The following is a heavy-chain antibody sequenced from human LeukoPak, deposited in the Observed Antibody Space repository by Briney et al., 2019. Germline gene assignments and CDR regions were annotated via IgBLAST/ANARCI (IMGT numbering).Heavy chain of an antibody. CDR3: AKEMATIMGNWFDP. V-gene: IGHV4-61*02. J-gene: IGHJ5*02. D-gene: IGHD5-24*01. CDR2: IYTSGST. CDR1: GGSISSGSYY. Sequence: SETLSLTCTVSGGSISSGSYYWSWIRQPAGKGLEWIGRIYTSGSTNYNPSLKGRVTISVDTSKNQFSLKLSSVTAADTAVYYCAKEMATIMGNWFDPWGQGTLVTVSS.